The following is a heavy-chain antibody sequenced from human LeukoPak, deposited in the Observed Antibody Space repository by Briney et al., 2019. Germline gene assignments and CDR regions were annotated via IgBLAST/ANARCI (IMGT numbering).Heavy chain of an antibody. CDR2: IYYSIYYSGST. CDR3: ARLGQHTAVDY. V-gene: IGHV4-39*01. Sequence: SETLSLTCTVSGGSISVNSYYWGWIRQPPGKGLEWIGSIYYSIYYSGSTYYNPSLKSRVTISVDTSKNQFSLKLSSATAADTAVYYCARLGQHTAVDYWGQGTQVTVSS. J-gene: IGHJ4*02. CDR1: GGSISVNSYY. D-gene: IGHD5-18*01.